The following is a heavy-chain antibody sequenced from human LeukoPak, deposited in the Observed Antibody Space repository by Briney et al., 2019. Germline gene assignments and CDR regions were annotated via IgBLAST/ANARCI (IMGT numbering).Heavy chain of an antibody. CDR3: AREDIVVVVAATRKCWFDP. V-gene: IGHV3-66*01. Sequence: PGGSLRLSCAASEFSVGSNYMTWVRQAPGKGLEWVSLIYSGGSTYYADSVKGRFTISRDNSKNTLYLQMNSLRAEDTAVYYCAREDIVVVVAATRKCWFDPWGQGTLVTVSS. CDR1: EFSVGSNY. CDR2: IYSGGST. D-gene: IGHD2-15*01. J-gene: IGHJ5*02.